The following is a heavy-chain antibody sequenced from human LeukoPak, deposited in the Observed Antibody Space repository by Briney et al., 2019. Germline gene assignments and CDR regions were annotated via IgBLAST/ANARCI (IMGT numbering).Heavy chain of an antibody. CDR2: ISSSGSTI. CDR1: GFTFSSYE. Sequence: GGSLRLSCAASGFTFSSYEMNWVRQAPGKGLEWVSYISSSGSTIYYADSVKGRFTISRDNAKNSLYLQMNSLRAEDTAVYYCAKEVVVAFFDYWGQGTLVTVSS. J-gene: IGHJ4*02. V-gene: IGHV3-48*03. D-gene: IGHD2-15*01. CDR3: AKEVVVAFFDY.